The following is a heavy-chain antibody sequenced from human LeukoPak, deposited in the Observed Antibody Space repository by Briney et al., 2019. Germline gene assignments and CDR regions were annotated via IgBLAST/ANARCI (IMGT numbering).Heavy chain of an antibody. CDR3: AREGHCSGGSCFDN. D-gene: IGHD2-15*01. J-gene: IGHJ4*02. CDR1: GYTFTDYY. CDR2: INPNSGGT. Sequence: ASVKVSCKASGYTFTDYYLHWVRQAPGQGLEWMGWINPNSGGTNYAQKFQGRVTMTRDTSISTAYMELRSLRSDDTAVYFSAREGHCSGGSCFDNWGQGTLVTVSS. V-gene: IGHV1-2*02.